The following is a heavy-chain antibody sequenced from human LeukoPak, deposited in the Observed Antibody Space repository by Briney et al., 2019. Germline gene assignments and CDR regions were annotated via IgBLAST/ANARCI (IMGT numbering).Heavy chain of an antibody. Sequence: ASVKVSCKASGYSFTSYGISWVRQAPGQGLEWMGWISGYNGNTNSAQKLQGRVTMTTDTSTTTAYMELRSLKSDDTPVYYCARAIHSRYSSGWYLDYWGQGTLVTVSS. J-gene: IGHJ4*02. D-gene: IGHD6-19*01. V-gene: IGHV1-18*01. CDR3: ARAIHSRYSSGWYLDY. CDR2: ISGYNGNT. CDR1: GYSFTSYG.